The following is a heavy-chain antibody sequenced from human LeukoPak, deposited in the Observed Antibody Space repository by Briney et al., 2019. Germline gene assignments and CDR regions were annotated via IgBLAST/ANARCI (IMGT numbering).Heavy chain of an antibody. CDR3: ARQGVYYDSSGLDY. D-gene: IGHD3-22*01. CDR1: SGSISTFY. V-gene: IGHV4-34*01. J-gene: IGHJ4*02. Sequence: SETLSLTCTVSSGSISTFYWSWIRQPPGKGLEWIGEINHSGSTNYNPSLKSRVTISVDTSKNQFSLKLGSVTAADTAVYYCARQGVYYDSSGLDYWGQGTLVTVSS. CDR2: INHSGST.